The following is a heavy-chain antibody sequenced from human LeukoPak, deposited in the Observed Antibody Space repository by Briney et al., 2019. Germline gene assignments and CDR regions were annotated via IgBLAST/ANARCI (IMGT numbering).Heavy chain of an antibody. J-gene: IGHJ4*02. D-gene: IGHD1-26*01. CDR3: AKHVTFIVGATSGWSFDY. Sequence: GGSLRLSCAASGFTFSSYAMSWVRQAPGKGLEWVSAISGSGGSTYYADSVKGRFTISRDNSKNTLYLQMNSLRAVDTAVYYCAKHVTFIVGATSGWSFDYWGQGTLVTVSS. V-gene: IGHV3-23*01. CDR1: GFTFSSYA. CDR2: ISGSGGST.